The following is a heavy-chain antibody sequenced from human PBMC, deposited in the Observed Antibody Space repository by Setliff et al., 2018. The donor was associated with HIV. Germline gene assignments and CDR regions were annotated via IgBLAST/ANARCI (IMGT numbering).Heavy chain of an antibody. J-gene: IGHJ6*01. V-gene: IGHV4-61*02. D-gene: IGHD3-10*01. CDR3: ARDNSYYYGSGSHYWYGMDV. CDR2: LHLSGDT. CDR1: GDSINSGTYY. Sequence: SETLSHTCTVSGDSINSGTYYWSWIRQPAGKGLEWIGRLHLSGDTNYNPSLKSRVTMSIDTSKNQFSLKLSSVTAADTAVYYCARDNSYYYGSGSHYWYGMDVWGQGTTVTVSS.